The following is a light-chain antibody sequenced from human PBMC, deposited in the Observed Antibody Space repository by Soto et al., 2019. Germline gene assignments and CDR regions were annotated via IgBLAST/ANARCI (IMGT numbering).Light chain of an antibody. V-gene: IGKV2-28*01. J-gene: IGKJ1*01. CDR1: QSRLHSNGYNY. Sequence: DIVMTQSPVSLPVTPGEPASISCRSSQSRLHSNGYNYLDWYLQKPGQSPQLLIYLGSNRASGVPGRFSASASGTDFTLTISRVEAEDVGVYYCMGALQSPPTFGQGTKVDIK. CDR3: MGALQSPPT. CDR2: LGS.